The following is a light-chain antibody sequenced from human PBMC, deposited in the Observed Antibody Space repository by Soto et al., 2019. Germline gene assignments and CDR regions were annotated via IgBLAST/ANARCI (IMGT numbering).Light chain of an antibody. CDR3: QQYDSAPWT. J-gene: IGKJ1*01. V-gene: IGKV1-27*01. Sequence: DIQMTQSPSSLSASRGDRVTITCRASQGITNYLAWYQQAPGKVPKLLIFGASTLQSGVPSRFSGSGSGTDFTLTISSLQPEDVATYYCQQYDSAPWTFGQGTKVEIK. CDR1: QGITNY. CDR2: GAS.